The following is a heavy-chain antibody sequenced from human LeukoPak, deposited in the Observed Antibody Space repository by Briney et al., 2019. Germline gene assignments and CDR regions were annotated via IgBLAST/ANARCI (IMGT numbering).Heavy chain of an antibody. J-gene: IGHJ4*02. D-gene: IGHD3-3*01. CDR3: ARVPVYDFWSGYFGY. CDR2: ISAYNGNT. V-gene: IGHV1-18*01. CDR1: GGTFSSYA. Sequence: GSSVKVSCKASGGTFSSYAISWVRQAPGQGLEWMGWISAYNGNTNYAQKLQGRVTMTTDTSTSTAYMELRSLRSDDTAVYYCARVPVYDFWSGYFGYWGQGTLVTVSS.